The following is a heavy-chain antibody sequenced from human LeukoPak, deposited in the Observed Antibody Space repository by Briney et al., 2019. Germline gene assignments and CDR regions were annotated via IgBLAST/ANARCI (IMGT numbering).Heavy chain of an antibody. Sequence: GGSLRLSCAASGFDFNNYNMNWVRQAPGKGLEWVSSISFGSTYIYYADSVKGRFTISRDNAKNSLYLQMNSLRAEDTAVYYCASRYSGYDRYFDYWGQGTLVTVSS. J-gene: IGHJ4*02. D-gene: IGHD5-12*01. CDR2: ISFGSTYI. CDR1: GFDFNNYN. V-gene: IGHV3-21*01. CDR3: ASRYSGYDRYFDY.